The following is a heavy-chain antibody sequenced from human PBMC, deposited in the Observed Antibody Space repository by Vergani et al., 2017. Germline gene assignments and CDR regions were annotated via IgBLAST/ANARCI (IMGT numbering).Heavy chain of an antibody. Sequence: QVQLVQSGAELKKPGASVSVSCKGSRHTFQTYGISWVRKAPGKGLEWMAWIRPYTGHTIYAQKFQDRVTMTADTSTNTAYMELRSLRADDTAVYFCARVAPSNSEVTPTAFDVWGQGTMVTVSS. V-gene: IGHV1-18*01. D-gene: IGHD1-1*01. CDR1: RHTFQTYG. CDR3: ARVAPSNSEVTPTAFDV. CDR2: IRPYTGHT. J-gene: IGHJ3*01.